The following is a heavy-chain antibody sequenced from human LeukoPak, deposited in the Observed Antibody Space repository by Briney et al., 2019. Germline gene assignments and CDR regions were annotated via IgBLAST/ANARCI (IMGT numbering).Heavy chain of an antibody. CDR1: GYXFTNYG. CDR3: ARDGKIVVVPAAISGGDY. D-gene: IGHD2-2*01. V-gene: IGHV1-18*01. CDR2: ISAYNGNT. J-gene: IGHJ4*02. Sequence: ASVKVSCKAAGYXFTNYGMSWVRQAPGQGLEWMGWISAYNGNTNYAQKLQGRVTMTKDTSTSTAYMELRSLRSDDTAVYYCARDGKIVVVPAAISGGDYWGQGTLVIVSS.